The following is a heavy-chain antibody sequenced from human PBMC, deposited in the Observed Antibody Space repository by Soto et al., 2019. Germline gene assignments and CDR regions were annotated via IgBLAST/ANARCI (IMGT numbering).Heavy chain of an antibody. CDR1: GFTFSSYS. V-gene: IGHV3-21*01. Sequence: PGGSLRLSCAASGFTFSSYSMNWVRQAPGKGLEWVSSISSSSSYIYYADSVKGRFTISRDNAKNSLYLQMNSLRAEDTAVYYCARDRRVDSSSPHDAFDIWGQGTMVTVSS. D-gene: IGHD6-6*01. CDR3: ARDRRVDSSSPHDAFDI. CDR2: ISSSSSYI. J-gene: IGHJ3*02.